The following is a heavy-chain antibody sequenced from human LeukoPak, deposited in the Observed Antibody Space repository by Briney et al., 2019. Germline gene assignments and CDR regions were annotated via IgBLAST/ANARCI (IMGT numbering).Heavy chain of an antibody. J-gene: IGHJ6*03. CDR3: ARGRGPPNTNRDFYYYYYMDV. V-gene: IGHV1-2*02. D-gene: IGHD3-10*01. Sequence: GASVKVSCKTSGYTVTGYYIHWVRQAPGQGLEWMGWITPNSDVTDYAQKFQGRVTMTRDTSITTAYMELSSLRSEDMALYYCARGRGPPNTNRDFYYYYYMDVWGTGTAVTVSS. CDR2: ITPNSDVT. CDR1: GYTVTGYY.